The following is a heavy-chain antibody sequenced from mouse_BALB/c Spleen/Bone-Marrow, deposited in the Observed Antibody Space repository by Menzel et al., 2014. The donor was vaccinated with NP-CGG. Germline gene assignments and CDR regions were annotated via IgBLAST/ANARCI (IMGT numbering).Heavy chain of an antibody. D-gene: IGHD2-4*01. CDR3: ARDDYAY. J-gene: IGHJ3*01. V-gene: IGHV1-7*01. CDR2: IYPSTGYT. Sequence: QVQLQQSGAELAKPGASVKMSCKASGYTFISYWMHWVKQRPGQGLEWIGYIYPSTGYTEYNQKFKDKVTLTADKSSSTAYMQLSSLTSEDSAVYYCARDDYAYWGQGTLVTVSA. CDR1: GYTFISYW.